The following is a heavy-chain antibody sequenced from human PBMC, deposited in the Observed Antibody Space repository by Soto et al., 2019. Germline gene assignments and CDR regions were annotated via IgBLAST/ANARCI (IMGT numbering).Heavy chain of an antibody. CDR2: IWYDGSNK. V-gene: IGHV3-33*01. J-gene: IGHJ6*02. CDR1: GFTFSSYG. D-gene: IGHD5-12*01. Sequence: GGSLRLSCAASGFTFSSYGMHWVRQAPGKGLEWVAVIWYDGSNKYYADSVKGRFTISRDNSKNTLYLQMNSLRAEDTAVYYCARGLTGAQWLRYYYYYGMDVWGQGTTVTVSS. CDR3: ARGLTGAQWLRYYYYYGMDV.